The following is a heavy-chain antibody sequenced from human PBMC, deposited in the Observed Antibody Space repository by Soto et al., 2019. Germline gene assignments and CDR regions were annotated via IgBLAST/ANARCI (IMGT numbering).Heavy chain of an antibody. CDR1: GFTFSSYG. CDR2: ISYDGSNK. CDR3: AKPRGSYYLFDY. J-gene: IGHJ4*02. D-gene: IGHD1-26*01. V-gene: IGHV3-30*18. Sequence: QVQLVESGGGVVQPGRSLRLSCAASGFTFSSYGIHWVRQAPGKGLEWVAVISYDGSNKYYADSVKGRFTISRDNSKSTLYLQMNSLRAEDTAVYYCAKPRGSYYLFDYWGQGTLVTVSS.